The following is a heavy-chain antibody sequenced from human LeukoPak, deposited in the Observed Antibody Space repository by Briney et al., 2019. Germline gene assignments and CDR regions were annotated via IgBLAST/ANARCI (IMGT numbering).Heavy chain of an antibody. J-gene: IGHJ5*02. D-gene: IGHD2-2*01. CDR2: ISGSGGST. CDR1: GFTFSSYA. V-gene: IGHV3-23*01. CDR3: AKDPLRTGTRYCSSTSCYVWFDP. Sequence: GGSLRLSCAASGFTFSSYAMSWVRQAPGKGLEWVSAISGSGGSTYYADSVKGRFTISRDNSKNTLYLQMNSLRAEDTAVYYCAKDPLRTGTRYCSSTSCYVWFDPWGQGTLVTVSS.